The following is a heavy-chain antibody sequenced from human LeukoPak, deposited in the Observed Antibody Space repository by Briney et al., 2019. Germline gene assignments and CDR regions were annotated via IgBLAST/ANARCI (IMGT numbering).Heavy chain of an antibody. V-gene: IGHV4-61*08. J-gene: IGHJ4*02. CDR1: GGSISSGGYY. CDR3: ARHFGDGFYYFDY. Sequence: DPSETLSLTCSVSGGSISSGGYYWSSIRQHPGKGLEWIGYIYYSGSTNYNPSLKSRVTISVDTSKNQFSLKLSSVTAADTAVYYCARHFGDGFYYFDYWGQGTLVTVSS. D-gene: IGHD3-10*01. CDR2: IYYSGST.